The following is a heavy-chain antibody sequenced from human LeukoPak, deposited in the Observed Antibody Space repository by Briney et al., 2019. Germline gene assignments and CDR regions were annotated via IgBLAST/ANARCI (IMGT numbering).Heavy chain of an antibody. J-gene: IGHJ6*02. D-gene: IGHD3-3*01. CDR2: IYSGGST. V-gene: IGHV3-53*01. CDR3: ARVSSLDFWSGYPMDV. Sequence: PGGSLRLSCAASGFTVSSNYMSWVRQAPGKGLEWVSVIYSGGSTYYADSVKGRFTISRDNSKNTLYLQMNSLRAEDTAVYYCARVSSLDFWSGYPMDVWGQGTTVTVSS. CDR1: GFTVSSNY.